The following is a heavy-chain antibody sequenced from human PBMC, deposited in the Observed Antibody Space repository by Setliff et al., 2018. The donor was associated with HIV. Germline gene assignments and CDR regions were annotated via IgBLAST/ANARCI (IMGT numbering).Heavy chain of an antibody. D-gene: IGHD6-6*01. V-gene: IGHV4-59*01. CDR3: ARSVARDYWYFGH. CDR1: GDSFNNYH. CDR2: FHYRGSP. J-gene: IGHJ2*01. Sequence: SETLSLTCTVSGDSFNNYHWSWIRQPPGEGLEFLGFFHYRGSPIYSPSLKSRVKISVDTSKNQFSLNLTSVTAADTAVYYCARSVARDYWYFGHWGRGSLVTVSS.